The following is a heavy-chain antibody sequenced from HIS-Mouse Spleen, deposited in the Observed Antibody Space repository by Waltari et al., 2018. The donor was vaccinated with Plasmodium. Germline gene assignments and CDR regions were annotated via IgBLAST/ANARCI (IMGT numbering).Heavy chain of an antibody. CDR2: IKQDGSEK. CDR3: ARRGSYFDY. J-gene: IGHJ4*02. V-gene: IGHV3-7*01. Sequence: EVQLVESGGGLVQPGGSLRLSCAASGFTFRSSWMSWVRQAPGKGLEWVANIKQDGSEKYYVDSVKGRFTISRDNAKNSLYLQMNSLRAEDTAVYYCARRGSYFDYWGQGTLVTVSS. CDR1: GFTFRSSW. D-gene: IGHD1-26*01.